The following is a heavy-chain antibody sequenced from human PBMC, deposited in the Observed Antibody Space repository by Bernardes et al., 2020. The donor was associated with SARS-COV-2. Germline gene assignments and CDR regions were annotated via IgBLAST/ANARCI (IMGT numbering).Heavy chain of an antibody. CDR1: GYTFTSYA. J-gene: IGHJ4*02. D-gene: IGHD3-22*01. Sequence: ASMKVSCKASGYTFTSYAMHWVRQAPGQRLEWMGWINAGNGNTKYSQKFQGRDTITRDTSASTAYMELSSLRSEDTAVYYCARGYLGGMIVVVIGEIDYWGQGTLVTVSS. CDR2: INAGNGNT. V-gene: IGHV1-3*01. CDR3: ARGYLGGMIVVVIGEIDY.